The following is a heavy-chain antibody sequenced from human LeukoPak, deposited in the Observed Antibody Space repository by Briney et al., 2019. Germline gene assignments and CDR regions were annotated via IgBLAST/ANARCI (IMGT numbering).Heavy chain of an antibody. V-gene: IGHV4-59*01. J-gene: IGHJ4*02. CDR2: IYYSGST. CDR3: ASGDGGGIVGANPLTFDY. CDR1: GGSISSYY. D-gene: IGHD1-26*01. Sequence: ETLSLTCTVSGGSISSYYWSWIRQPPGKGLEWIGYIYYSGSTNYNPSLKSRVTISVDTSKNQFSLKLSSVTAADTAVYYCASGDGGGIVGANPLTFDYWGQGTLVTVSS.